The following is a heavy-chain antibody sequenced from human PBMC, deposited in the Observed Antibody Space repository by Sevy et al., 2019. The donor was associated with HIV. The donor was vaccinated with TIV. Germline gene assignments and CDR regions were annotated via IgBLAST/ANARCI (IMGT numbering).Heavy chain of an antibody. CDR3: ARRRIVGVVGAPHHDACAI. CDR2: IHPVDSET. Sequence: GESLKISCKGSGYIFPSYWIGWVRQMPGKGLEWMGIIHPVDSETRYSPSFQGLVTISADKSTGTAYLQWSSLQASDTAMYYCARRRIVGVVGAPHHDACAIWGQGSMVTVSS. V-gene: IGHV5-51*01. J-gene: IGHJ3*02. D-gene: IGHD2-15*01. CDR1: GYIFPSYW.